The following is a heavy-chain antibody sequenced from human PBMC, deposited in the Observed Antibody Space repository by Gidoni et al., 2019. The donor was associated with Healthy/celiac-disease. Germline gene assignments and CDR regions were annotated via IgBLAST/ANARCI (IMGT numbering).Heavy chain of an antibody. V-gene: IGHV4-4*07. D-gene: IGHD3-22*01. CDR1: GGSLRSYY. Sequence: QVQLQASGPGLVKPSETLSLTSTVSGGSLRSYYWSWIRQPAGKGLDWIGRIYTSGSTNYNPSLKSRVTMSVDTSKNQFSLKLSSVTAADTAVYYCARDETAGRYYDSRGAFGYWGQGTLVTVSS. J-gene: IGHJ4*02. CDR2: IYTSGST. CDR3: ARDETAGRYYDSRGAFGY.